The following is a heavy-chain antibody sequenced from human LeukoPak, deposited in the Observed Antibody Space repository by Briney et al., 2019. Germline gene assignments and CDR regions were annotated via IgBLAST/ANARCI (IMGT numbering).Heavy chain of an antibody. V-gene: IGHV1-18*04. CDR1: GYTFTGYY. D-gene: IGHD3-9*01. Sequence: GASVKVSCKASGYTFTGYYMHWVRQAPGQGLEWMGWISAYSGNTNYAQKLQGRVTMTTDTSTSTAYMELRSLRSDDTAVYYCARVERYFDWYYYYYMDVWGKGTTVTISS. CDR2: ISAYSGNT. J-gene: IGHJ6*03. CDR3: ARVERYFDWYYYYYMDV.